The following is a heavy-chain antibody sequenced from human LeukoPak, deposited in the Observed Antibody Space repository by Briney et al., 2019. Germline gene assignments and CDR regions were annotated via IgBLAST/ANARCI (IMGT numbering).Heavy chain of an antibody. CDR1: GFTVSSNY. Sequence: AGGSLRVSCAASGFTVSSNYMSWVRQAPGKGLEWVSVIYSGGSTYYADSVKGRFTISRDNSKNTLYLQMNSLRAEDTAVYYCARVAAAGKDPQPPDYWGQGTLVTVSS. D-gene: IGHD6-13*01. CDR2: IYSGGST. CDR3: ARVAAAGKDPQPPDY. V-gene: IGHV3-66*01. J-gene: IGHJ4*02.